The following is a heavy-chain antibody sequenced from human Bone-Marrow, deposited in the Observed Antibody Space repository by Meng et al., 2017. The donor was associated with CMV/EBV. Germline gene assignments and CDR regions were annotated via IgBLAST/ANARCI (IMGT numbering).Heavy chain of an antibody. V-gene: IGHV5-51*01. Sequence: GESLKISCKASGYRFTNYWIGWARQMPGKGLECMGIIYPGDSDTRYSPSFQGQVTISADKSITTAYLQWSSLKASDTAMYYCAKLNGQMAAHFWGQGTLVTVSS. D-gene: IGHD5-24*01. CDR1: GYRFTNYW. CDR2: IYPGDSDT. J-gene: IGHJ4*02. CDR3: AKLNGQMAAHF.